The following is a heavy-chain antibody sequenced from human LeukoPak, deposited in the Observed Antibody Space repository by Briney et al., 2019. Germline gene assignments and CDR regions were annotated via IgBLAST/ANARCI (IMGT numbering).Heavy chain of an antibody. CDR3: AKITKATTPNY. Sequence: GGSLRLSCAASGFTFSSYGMHWVRQAPGKGLEWVAVIWYDGSNKYYADSVKGRFTISRDNSKNTLYLQMNSLRAEDTAVYYCAKITKATTPNYWGRGTLVTVSS. J-gene: IGHJ4*02. D-gene: IGHD4-17*01. CDR2: IWYDGSNK. V-gene: IGHV3-33*06. CDR1: GFTFSSYG.